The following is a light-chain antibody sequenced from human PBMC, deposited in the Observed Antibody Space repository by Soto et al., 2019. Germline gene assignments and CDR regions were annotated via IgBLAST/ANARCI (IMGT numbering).Light chain of an antibody. CDR3: WSYASRRTFEV. CDR1: SSDVGSYNL. V-gene: IGLV2-23*03. Sequence: QSVLTQPVSVSGSPGQSITISCTGSSSDVGSYNLVSWYQQYPGKAPKLMIFEGNKRPSGVSNRFSASKSGNTASLTISGLQAEDEADYYCWSYASRRTFEVFGGGTKLTVL. J-gene: IGLJ2*01. CDR2: EGN.